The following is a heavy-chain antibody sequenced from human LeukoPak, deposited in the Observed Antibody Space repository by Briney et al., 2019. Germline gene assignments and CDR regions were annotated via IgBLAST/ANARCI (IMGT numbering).Heavy chain of an antibody. CDR2: INHSGST. Sequence: SETLSLTCTVSGGSISSGGYYWSWIRQPPGKGLEWIGEINHSGSTNYNPSLKSRVTISVDTSKNQFSLKLSSVTAADTAVYYCARWFGELLDSTTKYYFDYWGQGTLVTVSS. J-gene: IGHJ4*02. CDR1: GGSISSGGYY. V-gene: IGHV4-39*07. D-gene: IGHD3-10*01. CDR3: ARWFGELLDSTTKYYFDY.